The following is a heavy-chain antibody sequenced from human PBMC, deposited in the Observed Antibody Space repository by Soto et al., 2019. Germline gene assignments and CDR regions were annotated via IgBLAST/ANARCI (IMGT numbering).Heavy chain of an antibody. D-gene: IGHD2-8*01. CDR3: ARGSPYCTNGVCSDYGDYYFDY. CDR1: GGTFSSYA. J-gene: IGHJ4*02. V-gene: IGHV1-69*13. Sequence: ASVKVSCKASGGTFSSYAISWVRQAPGQGLEWMGGIIPIFGTANYAQKFQGRVTITADESTSTAYMELSSLRSEDTAVYYCARGSPYCTNGVCSDYGDYYFDYWGQGTLVTVSS. CDR2: IIPIFGTA.